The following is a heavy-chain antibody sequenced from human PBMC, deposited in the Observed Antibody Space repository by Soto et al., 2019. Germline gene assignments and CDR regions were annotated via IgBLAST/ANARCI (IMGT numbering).Heavy chain of an antibody. CDR3: ARDCTNGVCYGVHWFDP. J-gene: IGHJ5*02. Sequence: SVKVSCKASGGTFSSYTISWVRQAPGQGLEWMGRIIPILGIANYAQKFQGRVTITADKSTSTAYMELSSLRSEDTAVYYCARDCTNGVCYGVHWFDPWGQGTLVTVSS. D-gene: IGHD2-8*01. CDR2: IIPILGIA. CDR1: GGTFSSYT. V-gene: IGHV1-69*04.